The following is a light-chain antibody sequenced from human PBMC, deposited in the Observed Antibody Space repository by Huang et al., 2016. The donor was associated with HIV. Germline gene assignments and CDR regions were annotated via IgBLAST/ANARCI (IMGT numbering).Light chain of an antibody. CDR1: QSVSNN. J-gene: IGKJ1*01. CDR3: QQYNNWPLT. Sequence: EIVMTQSPATLSVSPGERATLSCRASQSVSNNLAWYQQIPGQAPRFLIYGASTRATGIPARFSGSGSRTEFTLTISSLQSEDFAVYYCQQYNNWPLTFGQGTKVEIK. V-gene: IGKV3-15*01. CDR2: GAS.